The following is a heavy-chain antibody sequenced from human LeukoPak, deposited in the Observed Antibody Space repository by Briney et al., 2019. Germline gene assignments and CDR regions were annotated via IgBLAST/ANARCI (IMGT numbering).Heavy chain of an antibody. CDR1: GFTFSSYG. J-gene: IGHJ4*02. Sequence: GGSLRLSCAASGFTFSSYGMHWVRQAPGKGLEWVAVISYDGSNKYYTDSVKGRFTISRDNSKNTLYLQMNSLRAEDTAVYYCARWSYSNGWFIDYWGQGTLVTVSS. CDR2: ISYDGSNK. D-gene: IGHD6-19*01. CDR3: ARWSYSNGWFIDY. V-gene: IGHV3-30*03.